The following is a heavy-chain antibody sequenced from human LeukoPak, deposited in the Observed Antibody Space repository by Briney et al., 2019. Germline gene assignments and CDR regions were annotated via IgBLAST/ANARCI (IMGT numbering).Heavy chain of an antibody. V-gene: IGHV4-4*07. D-gene: IGHD4-23*01. Sequence: SETLSLTCTVSGGSISSYYWSWIRQPAGKGLEWIGRIYTSGSTNYNPSLKSRVTMSVDTSKNQFSLKLSSVTAADTAVYYCAREKTTVVTPDDAFDIWGQGTMVTVSS. J-gene: IGHJ3*02. CDR3: AREKTTVVTPDDAFDI. CDR1: GGSISSYY. CDR2: IYTSGST.